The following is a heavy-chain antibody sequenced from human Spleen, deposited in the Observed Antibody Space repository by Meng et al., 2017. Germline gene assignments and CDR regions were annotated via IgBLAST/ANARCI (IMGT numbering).Heavy chain of an antibody. J-gene: IGHJ4*02. D-gene: IGHD6-13*01. V-gene: IGHV5-51*01. CDR3: ARLVELYSSNWPLDY. Sequence: GESLKISCQGSGNRFSDNWIAWVRQMPGKGLEWMGIIYLGDSNTRYSLSFQGQITISADKSISTAYLQWSSLKASDTAIYFCARLVELYSSNWPLDYWGQGTLVTVSS. CDR1: GNRFSDNW. CDR2: IYLGDSNT.